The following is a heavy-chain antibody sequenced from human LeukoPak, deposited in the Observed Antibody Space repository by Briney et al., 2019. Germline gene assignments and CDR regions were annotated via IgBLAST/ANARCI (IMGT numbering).Heavy chain of an antibody. CDR2: TYYRSKWYN. CDR1: GDSVSSDSAI. V-gene: IGHV6-1*01. D-gene: IGHD4-17*01. CDR3: TKDLHGDYGISY. Sequence: PSQTLSLTCGISGDSVSSDSAIWNWIRQSPSRGLEWLGRTYYRSKWYNDYAKSVKSRIAINPDTSKNQVSLQLSSVTPEGTAVYYCTKDLHGDYGISYWGQGTLVTVSS. J-gene: IGHJ4*02.